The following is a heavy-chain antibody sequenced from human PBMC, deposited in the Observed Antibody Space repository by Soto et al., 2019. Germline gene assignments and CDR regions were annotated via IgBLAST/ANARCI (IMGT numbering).Heavy chain of an antibody. V-gene: IGHV5-51*01. D-gene: IGHD6-13*01. Sequence: PGESLKISCQCSGYTFSNFWIGWVRQLPGQGLEWMGIIYPGDHETRYSPSFLGKVTISAEKSINTAYLQWSSLEASDSAFYFCARSPRSSPYFDAWAQGALATVSS. J-gene: IGHJ4*02. CDR2: IYPGDHET. CDR1: GYTFSNFW. CDR3: ARSPRSSPYFDA.